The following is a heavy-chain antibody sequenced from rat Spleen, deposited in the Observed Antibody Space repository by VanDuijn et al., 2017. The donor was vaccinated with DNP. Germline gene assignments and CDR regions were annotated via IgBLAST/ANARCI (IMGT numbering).Heavy chain of an antibody. D-gene: IGHD1-12*03. V-gene: IGHV5S13*01. CDR1: GFTFSNYG. Sequence: EVQLVESGGDLMQPGRSLKLSCAASGFTFSNYGMAWVRLAPKKGLEWVASITASGGGSTYYGDSVKGRFTISRDNAKSTLYLQMNSLRSEDMATYYCARLGYYDGYYPLDAWGQGTSVTVSS. CDR3: ARLGYYDGYYPLDA. CDR2: ITASGGGST. J-gene: IGHJ4*01.